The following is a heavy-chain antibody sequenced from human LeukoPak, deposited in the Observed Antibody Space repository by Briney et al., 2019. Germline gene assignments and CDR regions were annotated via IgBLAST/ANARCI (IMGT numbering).Heavy chain of an antibody. Sequence: PGGSLRLSCAASGCTFSDYYMSWIRQAPGKGLEWVSYISSSADTIYYADSVKGRFTTSRDNAKNSLYLQMNSLRAEDTAIYYCVRDAYYYDSSGYNYHPDYWGQGTLVTVSS. CDR2: ISSSADTI. V-gene: IGHV3-11*01. J-gene: IGHJ4*02. D-gene: IGHD3-22*01. CDR3: VRDAYYYDSSGYNYHPDY. CDR1: GCTFSDYY.